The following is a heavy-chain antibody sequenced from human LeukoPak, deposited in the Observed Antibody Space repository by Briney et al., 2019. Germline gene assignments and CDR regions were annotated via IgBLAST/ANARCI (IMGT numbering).Heavy chain of an antibody. D-gene: IGHD2-21*01. CDR3: ARGGFTYSTDY. J-gene: IGHJ4*02. CDR1: GYSISTDDYY. CDR2: IYYTGST. Sequence: SEILSLTCTVSGYSISTDDYYWSWIRQPPGNGLEWIGYIYYTGSTHYNPSLKSRVTISVDTSKNQFSLMLNSVTTADTAVYYCARGGFTYSTDYWGEGTLVTVSS. V-gene: IGHV4-30-4*01.